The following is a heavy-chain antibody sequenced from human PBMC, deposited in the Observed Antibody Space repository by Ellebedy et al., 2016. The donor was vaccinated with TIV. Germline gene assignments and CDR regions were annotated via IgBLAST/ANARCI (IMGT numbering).Heavy chain of an antibody. CDR1: GYSFTSYY. CDR3: AREDLLASSSPDHYGLDV. Sequence: AASVKVSCKASGYSFTSYYMHWARQAPGQGLEWMGIILPSGGSTDYAQRFQGRVTMTRDTSTSTVYMGLGSLRSEDTAVYYCAREDLLASSSPDHYGLDVWGQGTTVAVSS. CDR2: ILPSGGST. V-gene: IGHV1-46*01. D-gene: IGHD6-6*01. J-gene: IGHJ6*02.